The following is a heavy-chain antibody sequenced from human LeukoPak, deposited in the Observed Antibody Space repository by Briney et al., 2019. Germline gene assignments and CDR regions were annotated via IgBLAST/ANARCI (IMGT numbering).Heavy chain of an antibody. CDR1: GFTFSGCY. J-gene: IGHJ4*02. V-gene: IGHV3-11*04. Sequence: PGGSLRLSCEASGFTFSGCYMTWIRQAPGKGLEWVSYISISGDTKYYADSVKGRFTISRDNAKNTLYLQMSSLRAEDTAVYYCARSYYGSGSYSQSDYWGQGTLVTVSS. CDR2: ISISGDTK. D-gene: IGHD3-10*01. CDR3: ARSYYGSGSYSQSDY.